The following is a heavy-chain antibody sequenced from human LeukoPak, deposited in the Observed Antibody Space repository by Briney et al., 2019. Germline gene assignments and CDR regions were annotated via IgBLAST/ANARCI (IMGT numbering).Heavy chain of an antibody. D-gene: IGHD6-13*01. J-gene: IGHJ4*02. CDR3: ATLRSDSSRWYYFDY. CDR2: IWYDGSSK. CDR1: GFTFRNYG. V-gene: IGHV3-33*01. Sequence: GGSLRLSCAASGFTFRNYGMQWVRQVPGKGLEWVALIWYDGSSKYYADSVEGRFAISRDNSKNTLSLQMNSLRAEDTAVYYCATLRSDSSRWYYFDYWGQGTLVTVSS.